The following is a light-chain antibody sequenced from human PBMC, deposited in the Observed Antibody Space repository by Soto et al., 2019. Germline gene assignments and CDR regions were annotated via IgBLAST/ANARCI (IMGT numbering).Light chain of an antibody. J-gene: IGKJ2*01. Sequence: DIQMTQSPSTLSASVGDRVTITCRASQSITNWLAWFQQKPGKAPKLLIYKASSLESGVPSRFSGSGSGTEFTLTISSLQPDDFAPYYCQQYNGYPYTFGQGTKLEIK. CDR2: KAS. CDR3: QQYNGYPYT. V-gene: IGKV1-5*03. CDR1: QSITNW.